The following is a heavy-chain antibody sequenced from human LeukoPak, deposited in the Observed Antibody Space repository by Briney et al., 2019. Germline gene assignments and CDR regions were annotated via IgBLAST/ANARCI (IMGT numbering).Heavy chain of an antibody. CDR2: INHSGST. V-gene: IGHV4-34*01. D-gene: IGHD5-18*01. CDR3: ARDLRGYSYGYRDY. J-gene: IGHJ4*02. Sequence: SETLSLTCAVYGGSFSGYYWSWIRQPPGKGLEWIGEINHSGSTNYNPSLKSRVTISVDTSKNQFSLKLSSVTAADTAVYYCARDLRGYSYGYRDYWGQGTLVTVSS. CDR1: GGSFSGYY.